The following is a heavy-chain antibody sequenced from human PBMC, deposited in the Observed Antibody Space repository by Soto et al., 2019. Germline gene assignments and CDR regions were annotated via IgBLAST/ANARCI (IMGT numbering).Heavy chain of an antibody. CDR3: ARMGGSIFGVVIGFVY. V-gene: IGHV3-48*03. D-gene: IGHD3-3*01. CDR1: GFTFSSYE. J-gene: IGHJ4*02. CDR2: ISSSGSTI. Sequence: RRLSCAASGFTFSSYEMNWVRQAPGKGLEWVSYISSSGSTIYYADSVKGRFTISRDNAKNSLYLQMNSLRAEDTAVYYCARMGGSIFGVVIGFVYWGQGTLVTVSS.